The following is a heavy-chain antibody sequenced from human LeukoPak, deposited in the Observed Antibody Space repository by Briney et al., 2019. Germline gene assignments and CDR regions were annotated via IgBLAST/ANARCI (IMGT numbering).Heavy chain of an antibody. D-gene: IGHD6-13*01. CDR2: IIPIFGIA. Sequence: GASVKVSCKASGGTFISYAVSWVRQAPGRGLEWMGRIIPIFGIANYAQKFQGRVTITADKSTSTAYMELSSLRSEDTAVYYCARQGVAAAADYWGQGTLVTVSS. V-gene: IGHV1-69*04. CDR3: ARQGVAAAADY. CDR1: GGTFISYA. J-gene: IGHJ4*02.